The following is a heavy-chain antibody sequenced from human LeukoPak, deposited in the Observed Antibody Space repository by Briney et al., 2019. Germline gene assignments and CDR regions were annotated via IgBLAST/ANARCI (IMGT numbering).Heavy chain of an antibody. J-gene: IGHJ4*02. CDR1: GASVNSGSYY. D-gene: IGHD5-12*01. CDR2: IYYSGST. V-gene: IGHV4-61*01. Sequence: PSETLSLTCTVSGASVNSGSYYWSWIRQPPGKGLEWIGYIYYSGSTNYNPSLKSRVTISVDTSKNQFSLKLSSVTAADTAVYYCAGGRWLPLPGYWGQGTLVTVSS. CDR3: AGGRWLPLPGY.